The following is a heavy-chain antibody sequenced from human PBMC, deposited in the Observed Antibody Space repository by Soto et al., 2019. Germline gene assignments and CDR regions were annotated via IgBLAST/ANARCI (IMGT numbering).Heavy chain of an antibody. V-gene: IGHV1-3*01. D-gene: IGHD6-19*01. CDR1: GYTFTSYA. CDR3: ARTPRIAVAGTYYYYGMDV. CDR2: INAGNGNT. J-gene: IGHJ6*02. Sequence: GASVKVSCKASGYTFTSYAMHWVRQAPGQRLEWMGWINAGNGNTKYSQKFQGRVTITRDTSASTAYMELSSLRSEDTAVYYCARTPRIAVAGTYYYYGMDVWGQGTTVTVSS.